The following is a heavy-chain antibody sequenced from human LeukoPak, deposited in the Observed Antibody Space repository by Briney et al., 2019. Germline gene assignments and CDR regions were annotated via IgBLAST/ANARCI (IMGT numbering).Heavy chain of an antibody. V-gene: IGHV1-3*01. D-gene: IGHD2-15*01. CDR3: ARVRMVVAATPFDY. CDR1: GYTFTSYA. Sequence: ASVKVSCKASGYTFTSYAMHWVRQAPGQRLEWMGWINAGNGNTKYSQKFQGRVTITRDTSASTAYMELSSLRSEDTAVYYCARVRMVVAATPFDYWGQGTLVTVSS. J-gene: IGHJ4*02. CDR2: INAGNGNT.